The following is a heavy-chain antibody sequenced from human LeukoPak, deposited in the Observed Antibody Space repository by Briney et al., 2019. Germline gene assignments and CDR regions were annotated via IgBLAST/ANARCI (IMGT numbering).Heavy chain of an antibody. D-gene: IGHD6-25*01. CDR2: ISWNSGSI. CDR1: GFTFDDYA. V-gene: IGHV3-9*01. CDR3: AKQHAATGGYFDY. Sequence: GGSLRLSCAASGFTFDDYAMHWVRQAPGKGLEWVSGISWNSGSIGYADSVKGRFTISRDNSKNTLYLQMNSLRAEDTAVYYCAKQHAATGGYFDYWGQGTLVTVSS. J-gene: IGHJ4*02.